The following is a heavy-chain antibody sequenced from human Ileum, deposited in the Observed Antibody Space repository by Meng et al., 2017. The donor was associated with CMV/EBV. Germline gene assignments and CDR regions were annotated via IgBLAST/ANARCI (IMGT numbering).Heavy chain of an antibody. Sequence: GESLKISCAASGFTFRDYYMSWICQAPGKGLEWVSYISSTGSTTYYADSVKGRFTISRENAKNSLYLQMNTLRAEDTAVYYCAREFSSSWNFDYWGQGTLVTVSS. CDR3: AREFSSSWNFDY. CDR1: GFTFRDYY. D-gene: IGHD6-13*01. V-gene: IGHV3-11*04. J-gene: IGHJ4*02. CDR2: ISSTGSTT.